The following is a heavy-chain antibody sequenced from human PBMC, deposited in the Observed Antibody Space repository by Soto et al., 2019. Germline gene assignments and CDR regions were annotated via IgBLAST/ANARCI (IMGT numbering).Heavy chain of an antibody. Sequence: EVQLLESGGGLVQPGGSLRLSCAASGFTFSSYAMSWVRQAPGKGLEWVSAISGSGGSTYYADSVKGRFTISRDNSKNTLYLQMNSLRAEDTAVYDGAKDQGLYSSSFDDAFDIWGQGTMVTVSS. CDR1: GFTFSSYA. CDR2: ISGSGGST. V-gene: IGHV3-23*01. CDR3: AKDQGLYSSSFDDAFDI. J-gene: IGHJ3*02. D-gene: IGHD6-6*01.